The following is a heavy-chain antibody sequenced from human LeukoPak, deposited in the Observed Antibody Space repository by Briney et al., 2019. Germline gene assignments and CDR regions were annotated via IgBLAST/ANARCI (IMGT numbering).Heavy chain of an antibody. CDR2: INPNSGDT. Sequence: GASVQVSCKASGYTFTAYYIHWVRQAPRHGLEWMGWINPNSGDTDYSQKFQGRVTMTRDTSISTTYMELSRLASDDTAIYYCARDRTAGWYGGEDYWGQGTLVTVSS. J-gene: IGHJ4*02. D-gene: IGHD6-19*01. V-gene: IGHV1-2*02. CDR1: GYTFTAYY. CDR3: ARDRTAGWYGGEDY.